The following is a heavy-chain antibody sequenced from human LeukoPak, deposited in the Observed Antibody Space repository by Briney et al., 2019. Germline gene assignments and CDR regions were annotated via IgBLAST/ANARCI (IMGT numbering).Heavy chain of an antibody. V-gene: IGHV3-30*18. D-gene: IGHD6-13*01. CDR2: ISYDGSDK. Sequence: GGSLRLSCAASGFSFSTYGMHWVRQAPGKGLEWVAVISYDGSDKYYGDSVKGRFTISRDNSKNTLYLQMNSLRAEDTAVYYCAKDHCSSWYPCGYYAMDVWGQGTTVTVSS. CDR1: GFSFSTYG. CDR3: AKDHCSSWYPCGYYAMDV. J-gene: IGHJ6*02.